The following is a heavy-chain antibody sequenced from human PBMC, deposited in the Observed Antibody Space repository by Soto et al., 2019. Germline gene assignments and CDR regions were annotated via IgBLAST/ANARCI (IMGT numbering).Heavy chain of an antibody. CDR2: IYHTMNT. D-gene: IGHD2-15*01. J-gene: IGHJ3*02. Sequence: QVQLQESGPRLVKPSETLSLTCSVSGVSIGSHFWSWIRQAPGKGPELVGYIYHTMNTNYNPALKSRVTISMDTSENQLSLQLSSVTAADTAVYYCARLQYTVVTALDIWGQGTMVTVSS. CDR1: GVSIGSHF. V-gene: IGHV4-59*11. CDR3: ARLQYTVVTALDI.